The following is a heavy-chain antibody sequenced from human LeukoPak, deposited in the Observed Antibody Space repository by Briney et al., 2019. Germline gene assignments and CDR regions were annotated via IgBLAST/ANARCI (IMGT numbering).Heavy chain of an antibody. V-gene: IGHV3-73*01. J-gene: IGHJ6*02. CDR1: GFTFSGSA. CDR2: IRSKANSYAT. CDR3: TRTINVLLWFGESLSDEIYYGMDV. Sequence: GGSLRLSCAASGFTFSGSAMHWVRQASGKGLEWVGRIRSKANSYATAYAASVKGRFTISRDDSKNTAYLQMNSLKTEDTAVYYCTRTINVLLWFGESLSDEIYYGMDVWGQGTTVTVSS. D-gene: IGHD3-10*01.